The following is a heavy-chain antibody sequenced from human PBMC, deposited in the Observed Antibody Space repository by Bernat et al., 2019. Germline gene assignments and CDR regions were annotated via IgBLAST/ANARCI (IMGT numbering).Heavy chain of an antibody. CDR2: IYYSGST. Sequence: QLQLQESGPGLVKPSETLSLTCTVSGGSISSSSYYWGWIRQPPGKGLEWIGSIYYSGSTYYNPSLKSRVTISGDTSKNQFSLKLSSVTAADTAVYYCARVSSGSIAALPDYWGQGTLVTVSS. V-gene: IGHV4-39*01. CDR3: ARVSSGSIAALPDY. CDR1: GGSISSSSYY. D-gene: IGHD6-6*01. J-gene: IGHJ4*02.